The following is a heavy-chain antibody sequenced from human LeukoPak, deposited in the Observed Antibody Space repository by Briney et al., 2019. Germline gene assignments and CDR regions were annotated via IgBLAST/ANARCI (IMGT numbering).Heavy chain of an antibody. J-gene: IGHJ4*02. Sequence: AGGSVRLSCAASGCTFSGYAMSWVRQAPGEGLEWVSAISGSGGSTYYADSVKGRFTISRDNSKNTLYLQMNSLRAEDTAVYYCAKTYARRTYYFDYWGQGTLATVSS. CDR2: ISGSGGST. V-gene: IGHV3-23*01. CDR3: AKTYARRTYYFDY. CDR1: GCTFSGYA. D-gene: IGHD2-8*01.